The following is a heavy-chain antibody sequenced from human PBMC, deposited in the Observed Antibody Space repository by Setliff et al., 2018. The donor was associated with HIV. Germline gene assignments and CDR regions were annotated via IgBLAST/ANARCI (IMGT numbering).Heavy chain of an antibody. D-gene: IGHD6-6*01. CDR3: ARDQKFGSSGHYYYYMDI. CDR2: ICGSDGSST. CDR1: GIIFTKCG. J-gene: IGHJ6*03. V-gene: IGHV3-23*01. Sequence: PGESLKISCAASGIIFTKCGLSWVRQAPGKGLEWISGICGSDGSSTNYADSVKGRFTISRDNARNTLYLQMNSLRAGDTAVYYCARDQKFGSSGHYYYYMDIWGKGTSVTVSS.